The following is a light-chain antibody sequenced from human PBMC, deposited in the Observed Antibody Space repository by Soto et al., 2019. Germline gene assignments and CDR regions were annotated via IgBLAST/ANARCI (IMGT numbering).Light chain of an antibody. V-gene: IGKV3-20*01. Sequence: EIVLTQYPGTLSLSPGERATLSCRASQSFNSIYLAWYQQKPGQAPRLLIYGASSRATGIPDRFSGSGSGTDFTLTISRLEPEDFAVYYCHQYDSWTFGQGTRWIS. CDR1: QSFNSIY. CDR3: HQYDSWT. J-gene: IGKJ1*01. CDR2: GAS.